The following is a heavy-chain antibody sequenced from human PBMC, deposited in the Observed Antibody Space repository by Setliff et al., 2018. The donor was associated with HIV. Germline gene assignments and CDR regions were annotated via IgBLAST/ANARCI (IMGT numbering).Heavy chain of an antibody. J-gene: IGHJ6*03. CDR3: ARELYVDIVATIDPLGDDYYNYYYMDV. Sequence: ASVKVSCKISGYTLTELSIHWVRQAPGKGLEWMANFDPEDGETLYAQKFQGRVTMTRNTSISTAYMELRSLRSDDTAVYYCARELYVDIVATIDPLGDDYYNYYYMDVWGKGTTVTVSS. CDR2: FDPEDGET. D-gene: IGHD5-12*01. V-gene: IGHV1-24*01. CDR1: GYTLTELS.